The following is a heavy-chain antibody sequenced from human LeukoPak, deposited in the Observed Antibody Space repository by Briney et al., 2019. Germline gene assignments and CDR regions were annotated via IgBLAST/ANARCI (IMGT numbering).Heavy chain of an antibody. CDR2: VNSDGGST. Sequence: EAGGSLRLSCVVSGFTFSNYAMTWVRQAPGKGLVWVSRVNSDGGSTNYADSVKGRFTISRDNAKNTLYLQMNSLRADDTAVYYCARSSGRSPFDMWGQGTMVTVSS. CDR3: ARSSGRSPFDM. CDR1: GFTFSNYA. D-gene: IGHD6-19*01. J-gene: IGHJ3*02. V-gene: IGHV3-74*01.